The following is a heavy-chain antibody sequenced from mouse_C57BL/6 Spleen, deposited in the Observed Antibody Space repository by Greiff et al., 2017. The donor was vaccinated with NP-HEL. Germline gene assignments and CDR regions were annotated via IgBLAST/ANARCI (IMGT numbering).Heavy chain of an antibody. J-gene: IGHJ1*03. CDR3: ASHEGGDGYFDV. D-gene: IGHD3-3*01. V-gene: IGHV5-6*01. Sequence: EVKLVESGGDLVKPGGSLKLSCAASGFTFSSYGMSWVRQTPDKRLEWVATISSGGSYTYYPDSVKGRFTISRDNAKNTLYLQMSSLKSEDTAMYYCASHEGGDGYFDVWGTGTTVTVSS. CDR2: ISSGGSYT. CDR1: GFTFSSYG.